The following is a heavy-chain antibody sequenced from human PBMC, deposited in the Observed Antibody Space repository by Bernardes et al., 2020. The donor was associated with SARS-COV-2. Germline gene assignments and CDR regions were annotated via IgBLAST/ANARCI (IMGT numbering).Heavy chain of an antibody. J-gene: IGHJ4*02. CDR1: WFSLTTSGVG. CDR3: VHIRAGPGYNFGDIDY. CDR2: IYWNEDR. Sequence: SGPTLVKPTQTLTLTCSFSWFSLTTSGVGVGWIRQPPGKALEWLAVIYWNEDRRYSPSLKSRLTITKDTSKNQVVLTMTNMGPVDTATYYCVHIRAGPGYNFGDIDYWGQGTLVTVSS. V-gene: IGHV2-5*01. D-gene: IGHD5-18*01.